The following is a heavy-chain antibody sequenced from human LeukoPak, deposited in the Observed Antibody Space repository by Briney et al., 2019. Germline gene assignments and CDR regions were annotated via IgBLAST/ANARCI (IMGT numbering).Heavy chain of an antibody. CDR2: INSDGSST. J-gene: IGHJ6*02. CDR3: ARGRYYGMDV. CDR1: GFTFNSYW. Sequence: PGGSLRLSCAASGFTFNSYWMHWVRQAPGKGLVWVSRINSDGSSTTYADSVKGRFTISRDNAKNTLHLQMNSLRAEDTAVYYCARGRYYGMDVWGQGTTVTVSS. V-gene: IGHV3-74*01.